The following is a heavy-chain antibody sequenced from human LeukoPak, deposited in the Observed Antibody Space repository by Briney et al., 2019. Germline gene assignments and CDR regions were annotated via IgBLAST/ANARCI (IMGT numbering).Heavy chain of an antibody. J-gene: IGHJ4*02. CDR1: GYSFTSYW. V-gene: IGHV5-51*01. CDR3: ARHRGSYSYDY. Sequence: GESLKISCKSSGYSFTSYWIGWVRQMPGKGLEWMGIIYPGDSDIRYSPSFRGQVTISTDKSTSTAYLQWSSLKASDTAMYHCARHRGSYSYDYWGQGTLVTVSS. CDR2: IYPGDSDI. D-gene: IGHD1-26*01.